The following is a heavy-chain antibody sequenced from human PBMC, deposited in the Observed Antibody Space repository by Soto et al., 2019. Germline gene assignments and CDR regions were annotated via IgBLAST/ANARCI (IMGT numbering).Heavy chain of an antibody. V-gene: IGHV1-69*13. Sequence: EASVKVSCKASGGTFSSYAISWVRQAPGQGLEWMGGIIPIFGTANYAQKFQGRVTITADESTSTAYMELSSLRSEDTAVYYCARGWFGELTSFDYWGQGTLVTAPQ. CDR1: GGTFSSYA. D-gene: IGHD3-10*01. CDR2: IIPIFGTA. J-gene: IGHJ4*02. CDR3: ARGWFGELTSFDY.